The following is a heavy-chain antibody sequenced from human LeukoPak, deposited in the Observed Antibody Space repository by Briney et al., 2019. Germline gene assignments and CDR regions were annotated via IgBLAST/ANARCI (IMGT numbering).Heavy chain of an antibody. J-gene: IGHJ4*02. V-gene: IGHV1-24*01. CDR3: ATGSAGRPNFDY. Sequence: ASVKVSCKVSGYTLTVLSMHWVRQAPGKGLEWMGGFDPGDGETIYAQKFQCRVTMTEDTSTDTAYMELSSLRSEDTAVYYCATGSAGRPNFDYWGQGTLVTVSS. D-gene: IGHD6-19*01. CDR1: GYTLTVLS. CDR2: FDPGDGET.